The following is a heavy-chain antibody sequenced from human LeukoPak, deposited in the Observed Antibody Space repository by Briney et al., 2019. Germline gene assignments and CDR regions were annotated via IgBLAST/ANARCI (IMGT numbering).Heavy chain of an antibody. V-gene: IGHV3-21*01. J-gene: IGHJ4*02. Sequence: GGSLRLSCAASGFAFSSYTMNWVRQAPGKGLEWVSSISSSGSYIYYADSVKGRFTISRDDAKNSLYLQMSSLRAEDTAVYFCARALGSGDYRGQGTLVTVSS. CDR1: GFAFSSYT. D-gene: IGHD7-27*01. CDR2: ISSSGSYI. CDR3: ARALGSGDY.